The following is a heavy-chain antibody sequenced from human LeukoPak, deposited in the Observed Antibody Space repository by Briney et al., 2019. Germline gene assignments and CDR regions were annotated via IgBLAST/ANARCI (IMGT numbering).Heavy chain of an antibody. CDR3: ARDGYYDILTGTDF. V-gene: IGHV1-18*01. Sequence: ASVKVSCKASGYTSTSYGISWVRQAPGQGLEWIGWITPSNGNTHYAQNFQGRVTVTTDTSTSTVYMELGSLRSGDTAVYYCARDGYYDILTGTDFWGQGTLVTVSS. J-gene: IGHJ4*02. CDR2: ITPSNGNT. CDR1: GYTSTSYG. D-gene: IGHD3-9*01.